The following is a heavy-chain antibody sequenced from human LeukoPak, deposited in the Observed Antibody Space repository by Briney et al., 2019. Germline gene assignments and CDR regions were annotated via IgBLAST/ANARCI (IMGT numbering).Heavy chain of an antibody. D-gene: IGHD1-26*01. J-gene: IGHJ4*02. V-gene: IGHV4-39*01. CDR3: ARHGASGSYLYYFDY. CDR2: IYSGNT. CDR1: GGSISSSNYY. Sequence: PSETLSLTCTVSGGSISSSNYYWGWIRQPPGEGLEWIGSIYSGNTYYKPSLKTRLTISVDTSKNQFSLKLSSVTAADTAVYFCARHGASGSYLYYFDYWGQGTLVTVSS.